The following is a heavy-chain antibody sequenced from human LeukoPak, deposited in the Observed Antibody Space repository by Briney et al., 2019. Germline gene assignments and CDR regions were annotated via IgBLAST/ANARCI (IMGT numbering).Heavy chain of an antibody. CDR1: GGSISNYY. D-gene: IGHD3-22*01. CDR2: IYSSGST. Sequence: SETLSLTCTVSGGSISNYYWSWIRQPPGKGLEWIGYIYSSGSTNYNPSLKSRVTISVDTSKIQFSLKLSSVTAADTAVYYCARDLLEGDSSGLIDYWGQGTLVTVSS. V-gene: IGHV4-59*01. CDR3: ARDLLEGDSSGLIDY. J-gene: IGHJ4*02.